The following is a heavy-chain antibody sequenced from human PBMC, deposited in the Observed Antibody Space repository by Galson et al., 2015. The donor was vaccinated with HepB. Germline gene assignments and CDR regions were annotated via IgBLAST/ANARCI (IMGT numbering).Heavy chain of an antibody. CDR3: ARVVAAAGSPSVRLSFGFDY. D-gene: IGHD6-13*01. Sequence: SVKVSCKASGYTFTSYAMNWVRQAPGQGLEWMGWINTNTGNPTYAQGFTGRFVFSLDTSVSTAYLQISSLKAEDTAVYYCARVVAAAGSPSVRLSFGFDYWGQGTLVTVSS. CDR2: INTNTGNP. V-gene: IGHV7-4-1*02. J-gene: IGHJ4*02. CDR1: GYTFTSYA.